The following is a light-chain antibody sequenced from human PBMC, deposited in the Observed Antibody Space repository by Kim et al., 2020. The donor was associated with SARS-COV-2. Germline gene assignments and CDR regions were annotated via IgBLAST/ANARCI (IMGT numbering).Light chain of an antibody. V-gene: IGKV3-15*01. Sequence: IVLTQSPATLSVSPGERATLSCRASQSISVNLAWYQQKPGQAPRLLIHDASTRATGIPARFSGSGSGTEFTLTISSLQSEDSAVYYCQQFNDWYSFGQGTKPEI. CDR2: DAS. CDR3: QQFNDWYS. CDR1: QSISVN. J-gene: IGKJ2*03.